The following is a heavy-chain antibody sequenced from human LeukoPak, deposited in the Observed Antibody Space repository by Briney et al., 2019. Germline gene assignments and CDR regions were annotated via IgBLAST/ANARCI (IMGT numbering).Heavy chain of an antibody. Sequence: GGSLRLSCAASGFTFSSYWMNWVRQAPGKGLEWVANIKQDGSEKYYVDSVEGRFTISRDNAKNSLYLQMNSLRAEDTAVYYCARELLGHGYNSGDFDYWGQGTLVTVSS. D-gene: IGHD5-24*01. CDR1: GFTFSSYW. CDR3: ARELLGHGYNSGDFDY. V-gene: IGHV3-7*01. CDR2: IKQDGSEK. J-gene: IGHJ4*02.